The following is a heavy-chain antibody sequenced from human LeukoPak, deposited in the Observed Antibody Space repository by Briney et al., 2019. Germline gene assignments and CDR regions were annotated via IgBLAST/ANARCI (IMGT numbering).Heavy chain of an antibody. Sequence: SETLSLTCTVSGVSISSSGYYWGWIRQPPGKGLEWIGTVYYTGSTYYNPSLKSRVTISEDTSRNQFSLKLNSVTAADTAVYYCARGSGTYYYDSGGYLNWFDPWGQGILVTVSS. CDR2: VYYTGST. J-gene: IGHJ5*02. D-gene: IGHD3-22*01. CDR3: ARGSGTYYYDSGGYLNWFDP. V-gene: IGHV4-39*01. CDR1: GVSISSSGYY.